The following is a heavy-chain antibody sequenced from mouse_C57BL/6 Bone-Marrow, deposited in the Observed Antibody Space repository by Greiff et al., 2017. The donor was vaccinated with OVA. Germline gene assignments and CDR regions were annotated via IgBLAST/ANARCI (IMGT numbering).Heavy chain of an antibody. D-gene: IGHD1-1*02. Sequence: QVQLQQPGAELVKPGASVKLSCKASGYTFTSYWMHWVKQRPGRGLEWIGRIDPNSGGTKYNEKFKSKATLTVDKPSSTAYMQISSLTSEDSAVYYCGRARLWSFAYWDRGTLVTVSA. CDR2: IDPNSGGT. J-gene: IGHJ3*01. V-gene: IGHV1-72*01. CDR1: GYTFTSYW. CDR3: GRARLWSFAY.